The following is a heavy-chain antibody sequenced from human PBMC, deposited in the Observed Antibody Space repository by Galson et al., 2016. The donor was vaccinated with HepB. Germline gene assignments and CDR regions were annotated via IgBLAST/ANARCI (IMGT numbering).Heavy chain of an antibody. Sequence: SLRLSCAASGFTVSSSYMTWVRQAPGKGLEWVGLIKSKTDGGTSDEAAPVKGRFTISRDDSKNTVYLHMNSLKTEDTAVYYCSTVLYHNDTGGASLDCWGQGTLVTVSS. V-gene: IGHV3-15*01. CDR3: STVLYHNDTGGASLDC. D-gene: IGHD2-8*02. J-gene: IGHJ4*02. CDR1: GFTVSSSY. CDR2: IKSKTDGGTS.